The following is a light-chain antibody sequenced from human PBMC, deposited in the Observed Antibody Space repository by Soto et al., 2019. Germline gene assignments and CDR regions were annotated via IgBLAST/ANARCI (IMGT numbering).Light chain of an antibody. V-gene: IGLV2-23*01. Sequence: QSALTQPASVSGSPGQSITISCTGPSSVVGSYNLVSWYQQHPGKAPKLMIYEGSKRPSGVSNRFSGSKSGNTASLTISGLQAEDEADYYCCSYAGSSTYVVFGGGTKLTVL. CDR2: EGS. J-gene: IGLJ2*01. CDR3: CSYAGSSTYVV. CDR1: SSVVGSYNL.